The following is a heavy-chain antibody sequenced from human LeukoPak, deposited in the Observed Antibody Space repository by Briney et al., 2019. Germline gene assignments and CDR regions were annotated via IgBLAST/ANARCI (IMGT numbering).Heavy chain of an antibody. D-gene: IGHD3-10*01. J-gene: IGHJ4*02. V-gene: IGHV4-4*07. CDR1: GGSISTSY. Sequence: SETLSLTCTVSGGSISTSYWSWIRQPAGKGLEWIGRIYTTGSTSYNPSLKGRVTISVDKSKNQFSLRLSSVTAADTAVYYCARDGTAMVRGVIILQYYFDYWGQGTLVTVSS. CDR3: ARDGTAMVRGVIILQYYFDY. CDR2: IYTTGST.